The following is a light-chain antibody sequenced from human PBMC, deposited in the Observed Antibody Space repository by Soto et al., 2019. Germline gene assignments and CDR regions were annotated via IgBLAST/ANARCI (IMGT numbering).Light chain of an antibody. CDR1: SSDVGDNY. V-gene: IGLV2-8*01. J-gene: IGLJ1*01. CDR3: SAYAGSKNFV. CDR2: EVS. Sequence: QSALTQLPSASVSPGQSVTISCTGTSSDVGDNYVSWYQQHLGKAPKLIIYEVSQRPSGVPDRFSGSKSGNTASLTVSGLQTEDEADYYCSAYAGSKNFVFGSGTKVTVL.